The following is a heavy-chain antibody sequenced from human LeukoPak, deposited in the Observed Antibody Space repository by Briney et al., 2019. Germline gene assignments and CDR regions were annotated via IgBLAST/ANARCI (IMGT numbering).Heavy chain of an antibody. CDR1: GGSISSGSYY. V-gene: IGHV4-31*03. Sequence: SETLSLTCTVSGGSISSGSYYWSWIRQHPGKGLEWIGYIYHGGSTYYNPSLKSRVTMSVDTSRNQFSLRLSSVTAADTAMYYCARGPAATLHFQHWGQGTLVTVSS. J-gene: IGHJ1*01. CDR2: IYHGGST. CDR3: ARGPAATLHFQH. D-gene: IGHD2-2*01.